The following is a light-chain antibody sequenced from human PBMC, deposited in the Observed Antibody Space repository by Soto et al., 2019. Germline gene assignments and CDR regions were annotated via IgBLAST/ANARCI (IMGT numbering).Light chain of an antibody. CDR2: GAS. V-gene: IGKV3-15*01. CDR1: QNIGGT. J-gene: IGKJ1*01. Sequence: EIVMTQSPATLSVSPGERATLSCRASQNIGGTLAWYQQKPGQAPRLLFYGASTRATGIPARFSGSGSGTEFTLTISSLQSEDFATYYCQQYNSYSTFGQGTKVDIK. CDR3: QQYNSYST.